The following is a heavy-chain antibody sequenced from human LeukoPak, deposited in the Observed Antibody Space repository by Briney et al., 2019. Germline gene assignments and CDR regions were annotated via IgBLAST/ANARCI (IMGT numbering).Heavy chain of an antibody. D-gene: IGHD2-15*01. CDR1: GGSISSSNW. J-gene: IGHJ5*02. CDR3: ARAVCSGGSCYDWFDP. CDR2: IYHSGCT. Sequence: SETLSLTCAVSGGSISSSNWWSWVRQPPGKGLEWIGEIYHSGCTNYNPSLKSRVTISVDKSKNQFSLKLSSATAADTAVYYCARAVCSGGSCYDWFDPWGQGTLVTVSS. V-gene: IGHV4-4*02.